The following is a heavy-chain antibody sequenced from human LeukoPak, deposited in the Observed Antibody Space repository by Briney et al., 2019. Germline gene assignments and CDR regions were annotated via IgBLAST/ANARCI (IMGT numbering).Heavy chain of an antibody. V-gene: IGHV4-4*07. J-gene: IGHJ4*02. CDR2: IYTSGST. CDR1: GGSISSYY. D-gene: IGHD3-22*01. CDR3: ARRSYYDSSGYYFEGTYFDY. Sequence: SETLSLTCTVSGGSISSYYWSWIRQPAGKGLEWIGRIYTSGSTNYNPSLKSRVTMSVDTSKNQFSLKLSSVTAADTAVYYCARRSYYDSSGYYFEGTYFDYWGQGNLVTVSS.